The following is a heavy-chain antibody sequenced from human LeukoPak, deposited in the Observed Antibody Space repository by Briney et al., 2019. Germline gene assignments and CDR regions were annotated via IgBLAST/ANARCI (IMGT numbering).Heavy chain of an antibody. Sequence: SETLSLTCTVSGGSISSGDYYWSWIRQHPGKGLEWIGCISYSGSTYYNPSLKSRVSISVDTSKNQFSLDLSSVTAADTAVYYCARYTSSWFDSWGQGTLVTVSS. V-gene: IGHV4-31*03. CDR2: ISYSGST. D-gene: IGHD6-13*01. J-gene: IGHJ5*01. CDR3: ARYTSSWFDS. CDR1: GGSISSGDYY.